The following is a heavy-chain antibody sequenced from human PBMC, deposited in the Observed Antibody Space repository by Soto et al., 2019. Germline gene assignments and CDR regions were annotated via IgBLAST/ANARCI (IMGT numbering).Heavy chain of an antibody. D-gene: IGHD4-17*01. V-gene: IGHV3-48*01. Sequence: GGSLRLSCAASGFTFSSYSMNWVRQAPGKGLEWVSYISSSSSTIYYADSVKGRFTISRDNAKNSLYLQMNSLRAEDTAVYYCARDLATVTRIKLGHWGQGTLVTVSS. CDR1: GFTFSSYS. CDR3: ARDLATVTRIKLGH. J-gene: IGHJ1*01. CDR2: ISSSSSTI.